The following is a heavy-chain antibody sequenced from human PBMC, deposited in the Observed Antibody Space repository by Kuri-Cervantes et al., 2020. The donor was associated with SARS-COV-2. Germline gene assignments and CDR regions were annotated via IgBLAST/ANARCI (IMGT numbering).Heavy chain of an antibody. D-gene: IGHD6-13*01. CDR1: GYTFTGYY. CDR3: AREASTPGIAAAGTNYYYYMDV. J-gene: IGHJ6*03. CDR2: INPNSGGT. V-gene: IGHV1-2*02. Sequence: ASVKVSCKASGYTFTGYYMHWVRQAPGQGLEWMGGINPNSGGTNYAQKFQGRVTMTRDTSISTAYMELSRLRSDDTAVYYCAREASTPGIAAAGTNYYYYMDVWGKGTTVTVSS.